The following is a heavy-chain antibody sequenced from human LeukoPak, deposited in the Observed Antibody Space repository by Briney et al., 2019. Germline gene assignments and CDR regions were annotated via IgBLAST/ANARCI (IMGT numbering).Heavy chain of an antibody. CDR2: IWYDGSNK. D-gene: IGHD3-22*01. V-gene: IGHV3-33*06. CDR3: AKDPNYDSSGFDY. J-gene: IGHJ4*02. CDR1: GFTFSSYG. Sequence: GRSLRLSCAASGFTFSSYGMHWVRQAPGKGLEWVAVIWYDGSNKYYADSVKGRFTISRDNSKNTLYLLMNSLRAEDTAVYYCAKDPNYDSSGFDYWGQGTLVTVSS.